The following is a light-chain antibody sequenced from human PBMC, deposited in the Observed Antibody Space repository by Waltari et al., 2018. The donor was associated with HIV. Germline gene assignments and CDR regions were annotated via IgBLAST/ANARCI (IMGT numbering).Light chain of an antibody. V-gene: IGLV1-47*01. CDR2: RNE. CDR3: AVWDEMGGVV. CDR1: SSNVENNY. J-gene: IGLJ2*01. Sequence: QSVLTQPPSASGTPGQRVPMSCSGSSSNVENNYVFWFQQFPGAAPKRVMRRNEQRPWGVPARLSGSKSATSPFPAIREHRSEDEAEYFCAVWDEMGGVVFGGGTKLTVL.